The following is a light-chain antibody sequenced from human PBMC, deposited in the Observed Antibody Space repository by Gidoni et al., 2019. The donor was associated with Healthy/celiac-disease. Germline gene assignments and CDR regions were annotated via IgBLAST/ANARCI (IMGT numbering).Light chain of an antibody. V-gene: IGLV2-14*01. CDR1: SSDVGGYNY. J-gene: IGLJ2*01. Sequence: QSALTQPASVSGSPGQSITISCTGTSSDVGGYNYVSWYQQHPGKAPKLMIYEVSNRPSGVPDRFSGSKSGNTASLTISGLQAEVEADYYCSSYTSSSTGVFGGGTKLTVL. CDR2: EVS. CDR3: SSYTSSSTGV.